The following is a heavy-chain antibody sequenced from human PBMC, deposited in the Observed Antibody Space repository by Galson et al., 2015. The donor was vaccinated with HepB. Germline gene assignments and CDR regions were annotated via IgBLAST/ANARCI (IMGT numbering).Heavy chain of an antibody. CDR2: IWYDGSNK. V-gene: IGHV3-33*01. CDR3: AREGIVGAIDAFDI. D-gene: IGHD1-26*01. J-gene: IGHJ3*02. CDR1: GFTFSSYG. Sequence: SLRLSCAASGFTFSSYGMHWVRQAPGKGLEWVAVIWYDGSNKYYADSVKGRFTISRDNSKNTLYLQMNSLRAEDTAVYYCAREGIVGAIDAFDIWGQGTMVTVS.